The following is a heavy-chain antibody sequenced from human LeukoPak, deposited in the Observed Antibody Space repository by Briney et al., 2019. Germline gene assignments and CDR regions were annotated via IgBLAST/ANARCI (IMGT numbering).Heavy chain of an antibody. Sequence: SETLSLTCTVSGGSISTSSYYWGWIRQPPGKGLEWIGNIYYSGSTYYNPSLKSRVTISVDTSKNQFSLNLSSVTAADTAVYYCARGGSSSWPFDYWGQGTLVTVSS. CDR2: IYYSGST. V-gene: IGHV4-39*07. D-gene: IGHD6-13*01. CDR1: GGSISTSSYY. CDR3: ARGGSSSWPFDY. J-gene: IGHJ4*02.